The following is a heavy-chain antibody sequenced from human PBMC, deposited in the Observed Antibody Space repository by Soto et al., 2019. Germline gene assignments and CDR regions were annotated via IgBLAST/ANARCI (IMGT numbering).Heavy chain of an antibody. J-gene: IGHJ4*02. CDR3: ARAHYYYDSMFDY. Sequence: QVQLVESGGGVVQPGRSLRLSCAASGFTFSSYAMHWVRQAPGKGLEWVAVISYDGSNKYYADSVKGRFTISRDNSKNTLYLQMNSLRAEDTAVYYCARAHYYYDSMFDYWGQGTLVTVSS. D-gene: IGHD3-22*01. CDR2: ISYDGSNK. V-gene: IGHV3-30-3*01. CDR1: GFTFSSYA.